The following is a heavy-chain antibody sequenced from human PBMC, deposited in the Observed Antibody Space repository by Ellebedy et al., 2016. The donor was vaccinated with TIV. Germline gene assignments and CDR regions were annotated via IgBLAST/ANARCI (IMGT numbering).Heavy chain of an antibody. V-gene: IGHV1-18*01. J-gene: IGHJ5*02. CDR2: ISAYNGNT. CDR3: ARDQRPVGFGEPEGFDP. Sequence: AASVKVSCKASGYTFTSYGISWVRQAPGQGLEWMGWISAYNGNTNYAQKLQGRVTMTTDTSTSTAYMELRSLRSDDTAVYYCARDQRPVGFGEPEGFDPWGQGTLVTVSS. CDR1: GYTFTSYG. D-gene: IGHD3-10*01.